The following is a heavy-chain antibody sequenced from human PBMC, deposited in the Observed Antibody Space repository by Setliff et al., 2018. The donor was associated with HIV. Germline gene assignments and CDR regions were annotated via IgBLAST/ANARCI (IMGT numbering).Heavy chain of an antibody. CDR3: TREGRGDPAMATTRIDY. J-gene: IGHJ4*02. CDR2: IYYTGFA. V-gene: IGHV4-39*02. D-gene: IGHD1-1*01. CDR1: GDSISSGSYF. Sequence: NPSETLSLTCSVSGDSISSGSYFWGWIRQTPGKGLEWIGNIYYTGFAYYNPSLKSRVTIPLDTSKTHFFLNLTSVTDADTAVYFCTREGRGDPAMATTRIDYWGQGKLVTV.